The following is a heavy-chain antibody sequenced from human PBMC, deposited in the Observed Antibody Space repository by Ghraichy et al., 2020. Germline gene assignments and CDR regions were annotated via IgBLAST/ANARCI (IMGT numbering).Heavy chain of an antibody. J-gene: IGHJ6*03. CDR2: ISTSNGNT. CDR3: ARAMGPTYHYYMDV. V-gene: IGHV1-18*04. D-gene: IGHD2/OR15-2a*01. CDR1: GYSFTTDG. Sequence: ASVKVSCKASGYSFTTDGINWVRHAPGQLLEWMGWISTSNGNTKYAQKFQGRVTMTTDTSTSTAYMELRSLRSDDTAVYYCARAMGPTYHYYMDVWGQGTTVTVSS.